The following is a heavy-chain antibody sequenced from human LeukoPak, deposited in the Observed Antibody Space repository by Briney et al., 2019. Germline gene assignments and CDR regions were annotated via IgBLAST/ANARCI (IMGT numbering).Heavy chain of an antibody. CDR3: ARTTMVRGTYYMDV. V-gene: IGHV4-39*07. J-gene: IGHJ6*03. D-gene: IGHD3-10*01. CDR1: GGSISSSSYY. CDR2: IYYSGST. Sequence: SETLSLTCTDSGGSISSSSYYWGWIRQPPGKGLEWIGSIYYSGSTPYNPSLKSRVTISVDTSKNQFSLKLSSVTAADTAVYYCARTTMVRGTYYMDVWGKGTTVTISS.